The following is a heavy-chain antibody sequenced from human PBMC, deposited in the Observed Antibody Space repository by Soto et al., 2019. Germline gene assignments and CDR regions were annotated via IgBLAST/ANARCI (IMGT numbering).Heavy chain of an antibody. CDR2: IYYSGST. J-gene: IGHJ6*02. Sequence: LSLTSTVSGGSISSYYWRWIRQPPGKGLEWIGYIYYSGSTNYNPSLKSRVTISVDTSKNQFSLKLSSVTAADTAVYYCAREQRYYYGSGSRIDVWGQGTTVTVS. D-gene: IGHD3-10*01. CDR1: GGSISSYY. CDR3: AREQRYYYGSGSRIDV. V-gene: IGHV4-59*12.